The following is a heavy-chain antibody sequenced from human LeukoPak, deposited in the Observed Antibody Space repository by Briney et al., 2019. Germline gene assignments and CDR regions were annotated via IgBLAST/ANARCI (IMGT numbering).Heavy chain of an antibody. CDR2: IIPVLGTA. D-gene: IGHD2-21*01. Sequence: SVKVSCKASGGIFISYAITWVRQAPGQGLEWMGGIIPVLGTANYAQKFQGRVTITADESTSTAYMELSSLGSDDTAVYYCARAGRAHMTAEYFQYWGQGTLVTVSS. CDR3: ARAGRAHMTAEYFQY. V-gene: IGHV1-69*13. J-gene: IGHJ1*01. CDR1: GGIFISYA.